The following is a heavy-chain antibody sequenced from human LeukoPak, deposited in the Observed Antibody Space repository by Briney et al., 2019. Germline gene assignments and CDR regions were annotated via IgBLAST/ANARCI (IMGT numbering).Heavy chain of an antibody. CDR1: GFTFSSYA. Sequence: GGSLRHTCAASGFTFSSYAMHWVRQAPGKGLEWVAVISYDGSNNYYADSVKGRFTISRDNSKNTLYLQMNSLRAEDTALYYCAKDLSSGTGRGFDYWGQGTLVTVSS. D-gene: IGHD3/OR15-3a*01. CDR2: ISYDGSNN. J-gene: IGHJ4*02. V-gene: IGHV3-30*04. CDR3: AKDLSSGTGRGFDY.